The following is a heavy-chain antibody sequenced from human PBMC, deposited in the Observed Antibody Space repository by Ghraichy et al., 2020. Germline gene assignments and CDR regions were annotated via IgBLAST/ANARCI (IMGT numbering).Heavy chain of an antibody. CDR3: ARAGGQLEYYYYCMDV. CDR2: IYYSGST. D-gene: IGHD2-2*01. V-gene: IGHV4-59*01. J-gene: IGHJ6*02. CDR1: GGSISSYY. Sequence: SETLSLTCTVSGGSISSYYWSWIRQPPGKGREWIGYIYYSGSTNYNPTLKSRVTISVDTSKNQFSLKLSSVTAADTAVYYCARAGGQLEYYYYCMDVWGQGTTVTVSS.